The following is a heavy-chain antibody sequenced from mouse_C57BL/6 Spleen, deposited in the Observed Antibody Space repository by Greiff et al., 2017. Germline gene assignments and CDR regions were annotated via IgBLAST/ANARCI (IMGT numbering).Heavy chain of an antibody. CDR2: INPNNGGT. V-gene: IGHV1-26*01. D-gene: IGHD1-1*01. CDR1: GYTFTDYY. J-gene: IGHJ2*01. Sequence: EVQLQQSGPELVKPGASVKISCKASGYTFTDYYMNWVKQSHGKSLEWIGDINPNNGGTSYNQKFKGKATLTVDKSSSTAYMELRSLTSEDSAVYYCARDYYYDGSSSFDYWGQGTTLTVSS. CDR3: ARDYYYDGSSSFDY.